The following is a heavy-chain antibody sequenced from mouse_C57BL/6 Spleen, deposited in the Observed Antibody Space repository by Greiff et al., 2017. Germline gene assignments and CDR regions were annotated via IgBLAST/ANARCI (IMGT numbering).Heavy chain of an antibody. CDR1: GFSLSTSGMG. CDR2: IYWDDDK. J-gene: IGHJ4*01. D-gene: IGHD2-3*01. CDR3: ARKPVYDVYPYAMDY. Sequence: QVTLKESGPGILQSSQTLSLTCSFSGFSLSTSGMGVSWIRQPPGKGLAWLAHIYWDDDKRNNPSLKSLLTISKDTSRNQVFLKLTSVDTADTATYYCARKPVYDVYPYAMDYWGQGTSVTVSS. V-gene: IGHV8-12*01.